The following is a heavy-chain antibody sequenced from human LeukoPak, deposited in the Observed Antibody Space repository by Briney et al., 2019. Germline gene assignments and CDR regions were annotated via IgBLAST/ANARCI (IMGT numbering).Heavy chain of an antibody. V-gene: IGHV3-30*02. D-gene: IGHD5-18*01. CDR2: IRYDGGNK. CDR3: AKEYSVGYYYYYMDV. CDR1: GFTFRDYA. Sequence: PGGSLRLSCAASGFTFRDYAMYWVRQAPGKGLEWVAFIRYDGGNKYYADSVKGRFTISRDNSKNTLYLQMNSLRAEDTAVYYCAKEYSVGYYYYYMDVWGKGTTVTVSS. J-gene: IGHJ6*03.